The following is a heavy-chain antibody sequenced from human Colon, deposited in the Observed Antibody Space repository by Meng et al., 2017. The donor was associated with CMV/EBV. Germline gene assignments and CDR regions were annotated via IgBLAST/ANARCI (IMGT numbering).Heavy chain of an antibody. CDR3: ARETSRLGDFWSGFSFSYYFSGMDV. D-gene: IGHD3-3*01. J-gene: IGHJ6*02. V-gene: IGHV1-2*02. CDR2: INPNSGGT. Sequence: ASVKVSCKASGYTFTGYYMHWVRQAPGQGLEWMGWINPNSGGTNYAQKFQGRLTMTTDASTSTAYMELRSLRSDDTAVYYCARETSRLGDFWSGFSFSYYFSGMDVWGQGTTVTVSS. CDR1: GYTFTGYY.